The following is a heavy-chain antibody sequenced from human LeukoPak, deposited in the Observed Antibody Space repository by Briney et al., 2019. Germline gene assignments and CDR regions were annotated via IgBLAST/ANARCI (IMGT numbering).Heavy chain of an antibody. J-gene: IGHJ4*02. V-gene: IGHV3-53*01. D-gene: IGHD3-22*01. Sequence: GGSLRLSCAASGFTVDSNYLSWVRQAPEKGLEWVSTIYTGGNTYYAASVKGRFTISRDFSKNTVFLHMNSLRAEDTAMYYCARGDDSGYYDYFDYWGQRALVTVSS. CDR3: ARGDDSGYYDYFDY. CDR1: GFTVDSNY. CDR2: IYTGGNT.